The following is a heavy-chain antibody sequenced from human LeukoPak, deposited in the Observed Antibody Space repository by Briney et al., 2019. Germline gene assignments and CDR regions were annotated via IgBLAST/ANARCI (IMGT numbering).Heavy chain of an antibody. CDR1: GFTFSSYS. CDR3: AKDRIPDYYDSSGYPYYFDY. CDR2: ISGSGGST. V-gene: IGHV3-23*01. D-gene: IGHD3-22*01. Sequence: GGSLRLSCAASGFTFSSYSMNWVRQAPGKGLEWVSAISGSGGSTYYADSVKGRFTISRDNSKNTLYLQMNSLRAEDTAVYYCAKDRIPDYYDSSGYPYYFDYWGQGTLVTVSS. J-gene: IGHJ4*02.